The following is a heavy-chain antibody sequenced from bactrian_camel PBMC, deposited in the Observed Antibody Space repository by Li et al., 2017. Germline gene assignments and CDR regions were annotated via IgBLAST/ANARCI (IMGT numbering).Heavy chain of an antibody. CDR2: INSRTDDST. CDR1: GYTFRIAD. Sequence: VQLVESGGGLVQPGGSLRLSCVASGYTFRIADMSRIRQAPGKGLEWVSGINSRTDDSTVYAESVKGRFTISQDNAKNTMYLQMNSLKPEDTGMYYCAAIPACRVQPERVTYWGQGTQVTVS. J-gene: IGHJ4*01. CDR3: AAIPACRVQPERVTY. V-gene: IGHV3S40*01.